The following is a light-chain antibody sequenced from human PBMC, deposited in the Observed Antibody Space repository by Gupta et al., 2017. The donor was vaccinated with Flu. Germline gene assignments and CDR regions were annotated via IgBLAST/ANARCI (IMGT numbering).Light chain of an antibody. Sequence: EIVLTQSPATLSLSPGERVSLSCRASQSVTSYLVWYHQKPGLAPRLLIYDTSNRATGIPARFSGSGSGTDFTLTISSLEPEDFAVYYCQQRSNWPITFGQGTRLEIK. CDR2: DTS. CDR3: QQRSNWPIT. CDR1: QSVTSY. V-gene: IGKV3-11*01. J-gene: IGKJ5*01.